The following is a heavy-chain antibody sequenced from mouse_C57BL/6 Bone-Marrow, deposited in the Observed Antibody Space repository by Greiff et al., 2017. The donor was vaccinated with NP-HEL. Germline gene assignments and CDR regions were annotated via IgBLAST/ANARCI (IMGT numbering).Heavy chain of an antibody. CDR3: ARRRGSIPYYFDY. CDR2: IYPGDGDT. CDR1: GYAFSSYW. V-gene: IGHV1-80*01. D-gene: IGHD1-1*01. J-gene: IGHJ2*01. Sequence: QVQLQQSGAELVKPGASVKISCKASGYAFSSYWMNWVKQRPGKGLEWIGQIYPGDGDTNYNGKFKGKATLTADKSSSTAYMQLSSLTSEDSAVYFCARRRGSIPYYFDYWGQGTTLTVSS.